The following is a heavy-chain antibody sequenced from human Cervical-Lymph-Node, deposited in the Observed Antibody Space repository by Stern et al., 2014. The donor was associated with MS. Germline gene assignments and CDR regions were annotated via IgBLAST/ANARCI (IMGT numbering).Heavy chain of an antibody. V-gene: IGHV4-39*01. D-gene: IGHD6-19*01. CDR2: MDYAGNT. Sequence: QVQLQESGPGLVKPSETLSLTCTVSGGSVSSSSHYWAWIRQHPGKWLEWLGGMDYAGNTYYNPSLRSRVTLPVDTSKTQVPLNLIPVTAADTAVYYCARALPQSSGIGVSYYFDYWGQGALVTVSS. J-gene: IGHJ4*02. CDR1: GGSVSSSSHY. CDR3: ARALPQSSGIGVSYYFDY.